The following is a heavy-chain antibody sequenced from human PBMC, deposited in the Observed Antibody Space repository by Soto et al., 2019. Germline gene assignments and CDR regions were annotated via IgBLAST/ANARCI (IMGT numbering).Heavy chain of an antibody. CDR2: FSGSGGST. Sequence: GGSLRLSCAASGFTFSSYAMSWVRQAPGKGLEWVSAFSGSGGSTYYADSVKGRFTISRDNSKNTLYLQMNSLRAEDTAVYYCAREQGFTVTQGGAFDYWGQGTLVTVSS. V-gene: IGHV3-23*01. D-gene: IGHD4-17*01. CDR3: AREQGFTVTQGGAFDY. J-gene: IGHJ4*02. CDR1: GFTFSSYA.